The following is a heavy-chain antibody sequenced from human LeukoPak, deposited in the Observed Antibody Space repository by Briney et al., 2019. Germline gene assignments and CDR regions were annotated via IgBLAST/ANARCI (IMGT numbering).Heavy chain of an antibody. V-gene: IGHV3-23*01. D-gene: IGHD3-16*02. J-gene: IGHJ3*02. CDR1: GFTFSSYA. Sequence: GGSLRLSCAASGFTFSSYAMSWVRQAPGKGLEWVSAISGSGGSTYYADSVKGRFTISRDNSKNTLYLQMNSLRAEDTAVYYCAKDGRSYDYVWGSYRSSAFDIWGQGTMVTVSS. CDR2: ISGSGGST. CDR3: AKDGRSYDYVWGSYRSSAFDI.